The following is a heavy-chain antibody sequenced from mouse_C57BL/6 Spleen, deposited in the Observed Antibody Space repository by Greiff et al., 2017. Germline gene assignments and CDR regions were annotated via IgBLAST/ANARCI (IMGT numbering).Heavy chain of an antibody. CDR3: ARNLRRGGYFDY. V-gene: IGHV1-82*01. CDR1: GYAFSSSW. D-gene: IGHD2-12*01. Sequence: QVQLQQSGPELVKPGASVKISCKASGYAFSSSWMNWVKQRPGKGLEWIGRIYPGDGDTNYNGKFKGKATLTADKSSSTAYMQLSSLPSEDSAVYFCARNLRRGGYFDYWGQGTTLTVSS. J-gene: IGHJ2*01. CDR2: IYPGDGDT.